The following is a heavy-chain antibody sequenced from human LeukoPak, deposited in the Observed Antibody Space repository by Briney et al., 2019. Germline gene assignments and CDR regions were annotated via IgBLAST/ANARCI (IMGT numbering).Heavy chain of an antibody. CDR3: AREPGYCSSTSCYRYFDY. V-gene: IGHV1-18*04. CDR2: ISAYNGNT. J-gene: IGHJ4*02. Sequence: ASVKVSCKASGYTFTIYGISWVRQAPGQGLEWMGWISAYNGNTNYAQKLQGRVTMTTDTSTSTAYMELRSLRSDDTAVYYCAREPGYCSSTSCYRYFDYWGQGTLVTVSS. CDR1: GYTFTIYG. D-gene: IGHD2-2*01.